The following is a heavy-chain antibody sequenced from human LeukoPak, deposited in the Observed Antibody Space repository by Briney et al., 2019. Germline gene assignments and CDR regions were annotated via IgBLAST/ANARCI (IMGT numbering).Heavy chain of an antibody. Sequence: GGPLRLSCAASGFTFSSYGMHWVRQAPGKGLEWVAVISYDGSNKYYADSVKGRFTISRDNSKNTLYLQMNSLRAEDTAVHYCAKDLGIAAAGTNYWGQGTLVTVSS. D-gene: IGHD6-13*01. J-gene: IGHJ4*02. CDR1: GFTFSSYG. CDR3: AKDLGIAAAGTNY. CDR2: ISYDGSNK. V-gene: IGHV3-30*18.